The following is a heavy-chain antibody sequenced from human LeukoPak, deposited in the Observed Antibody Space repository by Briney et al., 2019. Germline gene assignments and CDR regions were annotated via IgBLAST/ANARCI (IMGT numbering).Heavy chain of an antibody. J-gene: IGHJ4*02. V-gene: IGHV1-18*04. D-gene: IGHD3-10*01. CDR2: ISAYNGNT. CDR3: ARDEITMVRGSSVY. Sequence: ASVKVSCKASGYTFTSYGISWVRQAPGQGLEWMGWISAYNGNTNYAQKLQGRVTITADTSTSTAYMELRSLRSDDTAVYYCARDEITMVRGSSVYWGQGTLVTVSS. CDR1: GYTFTSYG.